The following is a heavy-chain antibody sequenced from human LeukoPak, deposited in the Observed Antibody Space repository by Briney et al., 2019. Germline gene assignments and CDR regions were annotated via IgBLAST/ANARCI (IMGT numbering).Heavy chain of an antibody. CDR3: ARARDYCSSTSCYTDAFDI. Sequence: PGGSLRLPCAASGFTFSSYAMSWVRQAPGKGLEWVAVISYDGSNKYYADSVKGRFTISRDNSKNSLYLQMNSLRAEDTALYHCARARDYCSSTSCYTDAFDIWGQGTMVTVSS. CDR2: ISYDGSNK. CDR1: GFTFSSYA. J-gene: IGHJ3*02. V-gene: IGHV3-30-3*01. D-gene: IGHD2-2*02.